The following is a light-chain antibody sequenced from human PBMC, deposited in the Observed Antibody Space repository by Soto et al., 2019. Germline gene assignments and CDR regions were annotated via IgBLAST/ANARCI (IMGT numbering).Light chain of an antibody. Sequence: QPVLTQSPSASASLGASVKLTCTLSSGHSSYAIAWHQQQPEKGPPYLMKINSDGSHNKGDGIPDRFSGSSSGAERYLIISGLQYEDEADYYCQTWGTGIHVFGTGTKLTVL. V-gene: IGLV4-69*01. CDR2: INSDGSH. CDR1: SGHSSYA. J-gene: IGLJ1*01. CDR3: QTWGTGIHV.